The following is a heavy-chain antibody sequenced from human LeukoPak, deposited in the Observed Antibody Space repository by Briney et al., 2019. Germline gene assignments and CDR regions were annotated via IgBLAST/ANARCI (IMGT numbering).Heavy chain of an antibody. D-gene: IGHD3-16*01. CDR2: INPNSGGT. Sequence: ASVKVSCKASGYTFTGYYMHWVRQAPGQGLEWMGWINPNSGGTNYAQKFQGRVTMTRDTSISTAYMELSRLRSDDTAVYYCARDLSEGGYGPLQYYFDYWGQGTLVTVSS. V-gene: IGHV1-2*02. CDR1: GYTFTGYY. J-gene: IGHJ4*02. CDR3: ARDLSEGGYGPLQYYFDY.